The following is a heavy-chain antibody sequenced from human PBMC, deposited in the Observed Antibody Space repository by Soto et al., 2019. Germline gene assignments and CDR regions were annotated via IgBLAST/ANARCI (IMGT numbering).Heavy chain of an antibody. V-gene: IGHV1-46*01. CDR3: AREGGGSYPATDYGMDV. D-gene: IGHD1-26*01. J-gene: IGHJ6*02. Sequence: QVQLVQSGAEVKKPGASVKVSCKASEYTFTSHYMHWVRLAPGQGLEWMGEINPSDGSTDYSQKCRGRVTVSRDTSTDTVYMEMTGLRSEDTAIYYCAREGGGSYPATDYGMDVWGQGTTVTVTS. CDR2: INPSDGST. CDR1: EYTFTSHY.